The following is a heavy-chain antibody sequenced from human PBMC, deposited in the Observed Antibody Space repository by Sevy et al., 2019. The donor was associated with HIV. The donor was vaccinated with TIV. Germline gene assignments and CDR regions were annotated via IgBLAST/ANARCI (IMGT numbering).Heavy chain of an antibody. J-gene: IGHJ4*02. CDR2: ISSSSSYI. D-gene: IGHD3-10*01. CDR3: ARDFYGSGSYSYDY. V-gene: IGHV3-21*01. CDR1: GFTFSSYS. Sequence: GGSLRLSCAASGFTFSSYSMNWVRQAPGKGLEWVSSISSSSSYIYYADSVKGRFTISRNNAKNSQYLQMNSLRAEDTAVYYCARDFYGSGSYSYDYWGQGPLVTVSS.